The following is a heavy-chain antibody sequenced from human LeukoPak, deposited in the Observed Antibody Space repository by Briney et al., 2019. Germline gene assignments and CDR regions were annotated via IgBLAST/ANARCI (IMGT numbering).Heavy chain of an antibody. V-gene: IGHV4-34*01. CDR1: GGSFSGYY. CDR2: INHSGST. D-gene: IGHD6-6*01. J-gene: IGHJ6*03. Sequence: SETLSLTCAVYGGSFSGYYWSWIRQPPGKGLEWIGEINHSGSTNYNPSLKSRVTISVDTSKNQFSLKLSSVTAADTAVYYCARVVAARYYYMDVWGKGTTVTVSS. CDR3: ARVVAARYYYMDV.